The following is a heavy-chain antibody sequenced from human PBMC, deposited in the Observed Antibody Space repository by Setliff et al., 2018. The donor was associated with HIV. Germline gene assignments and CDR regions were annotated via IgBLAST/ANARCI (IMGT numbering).Heavy chain of an antibody. V-gene: IGHV3-23*01. Sequence: TGGSLSLSCAASGLTLSNSDMTWVRQKPGRGLEWVSLIQSGGIIYYADSVKGRFTISRDNSNNTLSLQMSSLRAEDTALYYCAKLDYYDYSGSCARTVAIDFWGRGTMVTVSS. CDR2: IQSGGII. CDR3: AKLDYYDYSGSCARTVAIDF. CDR1: GLTLSNSD. J-gene: IGHJ3*01. D-gene: IGHD3-22*01.